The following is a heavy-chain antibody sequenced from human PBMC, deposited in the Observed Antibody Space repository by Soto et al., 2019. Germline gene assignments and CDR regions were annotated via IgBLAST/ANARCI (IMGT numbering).Heavy chain of an antibody. CDR3: ARAGGGSSGWYYFEY. Sequence: GSLRLSCAASGFTFSSYDMHWVRQGIGKGLEWVSAIGTAGDTYYPGSVKGRFTISRENGKNSLYLQMNTLRAEDTAVYYCARAGGGSSGWYYFEYWGQGTPVTVSS. CDR1: GFTFSSYD. J-gene: IGHJ4*02. D-gene: IGHD6-19*01. V-gene: IGHV3-13*01. CDR2: IGTAGDT.